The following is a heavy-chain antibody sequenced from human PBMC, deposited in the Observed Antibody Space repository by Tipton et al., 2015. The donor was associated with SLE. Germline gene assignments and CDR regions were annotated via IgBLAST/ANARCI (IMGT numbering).Heavy chain of an antibody. CDR2: IYTSGAT. D-gene: IGHD3-9*01. CDR1: GGSISNYY. CDR3: ARVWLNNAFDI. J-gene: IGHJ4*02. Sequence: TLSLTCTVSGGSISNYYWSWIRQPAGKGLEWIGRIYTSGATDDNPSLKSRVTMSVDMSKNQIFLKMTSVTAADSAVYFCARVWLNNAFDIWGQGTLVTVSS. V-gene: IGHV4-4*07.